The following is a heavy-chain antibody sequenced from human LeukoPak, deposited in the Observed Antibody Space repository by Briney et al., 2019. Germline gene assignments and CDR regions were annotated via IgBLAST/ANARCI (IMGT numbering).Heavy chain of an antibody. V-gene: IGHV5-51*01. CDR2: IYPGDSDT. CDR3: ARHEGQWLGAYNWFDP. D-gene: IGHD6-19*01. CDR1: GYSFTSYW. J-gene: IGHJ5*02. Sequence: GESLKISCKGSGYSFTSYWIGWVRQMPGKGLEWMGIIYPGDSDTRYSPSFQGQVTISADKSISTAYQQWSSLKASDTAVYYCARHEGQWLGAYNWFDPWGQGTLVTVSS.